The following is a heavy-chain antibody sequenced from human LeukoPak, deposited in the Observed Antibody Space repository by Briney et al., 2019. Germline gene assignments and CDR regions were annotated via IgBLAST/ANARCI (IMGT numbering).Heavy chain of an antibody. CDR3: AHGSGYYLFDY. CDR2: IYWDDDK. Sequence: SGPTLVKPTQTLTLTCTFSGFLLSTSGVGVGWIHQPPGKALEWPALIYWDDDKRYSPSLKSRLTITKDTSKNQVVLTMTNMDPVDTATYYCAHGSGYYLFDYWGQGTLVTVSS. D-gene: IGHD3-22*01. CDR1: GFLLSTSGVG. J-gene: IGHJ4*02. V-gene: IGHV2-5*02.